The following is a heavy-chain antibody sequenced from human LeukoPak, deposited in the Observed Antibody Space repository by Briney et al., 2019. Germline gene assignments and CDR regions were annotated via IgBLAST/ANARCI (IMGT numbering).Heavy chain of an antibody. Sequence: KPGGSLRLSCAASGFTFSTYSMNWVRQAPGKGLEWVSSIRSSSSYIYYADSVKGRFTISRDNANNSLFLQMNSLRAEDTAMYYCARGRSFDYLFTFWGQGTLLTVSS. J-gene: IGHJ4*02. V-gene: IGHV3-21*04. D-gene: IGHD3-9*01. CDR1: GFTFSTYS. CDR3: ARGRSFDYLFTF. CDR2: IRSSSSYI.